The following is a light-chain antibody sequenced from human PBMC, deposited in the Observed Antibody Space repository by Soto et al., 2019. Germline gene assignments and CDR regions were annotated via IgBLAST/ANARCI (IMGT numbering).Light chain of an antibody. CDR3: QQYNSYPWT. J-gene: IGKJ1*01. Sequence: DIKMAQAASTLPASVGVRNKITCRASQSINSWWAWYQQKPGKAPKVLIYKASSLESGVPSRFSCSGSGTEFSLTVRRLQPDDFATYHSQQYNSYPWTLGQGTKV. CDR1: QSINSW. CDR2: KAS. V-gene: IGKV1-5*03.